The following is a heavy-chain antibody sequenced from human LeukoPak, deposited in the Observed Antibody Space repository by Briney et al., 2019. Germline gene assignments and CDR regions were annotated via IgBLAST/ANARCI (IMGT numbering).Heavy chain of an antibody. CDR2: ISGSGGST. V-gene: IGHV3-23*01. D-gene: IGHD5-18*01. CDR3: AKERLHRRGYSYGYNNWFDP. CDR1: GFTFSSYA. J-gene: IGHJ5*02. Sequence: PGGSLRLSCAASGFTFSSYAMSWVRQAPGKGLEWVSAISGSGGSTYYADSVKGRFTISRDNSKNTLYLQMNSLRAKDTAVYYCAKERLHRRGYSYGYNNWFDPWGQGTLVTVSS.